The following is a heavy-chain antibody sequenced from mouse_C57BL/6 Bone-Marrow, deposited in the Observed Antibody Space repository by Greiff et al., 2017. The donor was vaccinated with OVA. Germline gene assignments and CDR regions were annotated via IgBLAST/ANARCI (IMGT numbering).Heavy chain of an antibody. V-gene: IGHV1-54*01. CDR3: GRSGYYEAMDY. CDR1: GYAFTNYL. J-gene: IGHJ4*01. D-gene: IGHD2-3*01. Sequence: QVQLQQSGAELVRPGTSVKVSCKASGYAFTNYLIEWVKQRPGQGLEWIGVINPGSGGTNYNEKFKGKATLTADKSSSTAYMQLSSLTSEDSAVYFCGRSGYYEAMDYWGQGTSVTVSS. CDR2: INPGSGGT.